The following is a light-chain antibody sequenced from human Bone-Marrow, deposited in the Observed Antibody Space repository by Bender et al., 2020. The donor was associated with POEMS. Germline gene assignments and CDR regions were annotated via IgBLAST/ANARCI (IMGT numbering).Light chain of an antibody. J-gene: IGLJ3*02. CDR2: SSH. V-gene: IGLV1-44*01. Sequence: QSVLTQPPSASGTPGQRVTISCSGGSSNIGAHAVNWYQPLPGTAPKLLIYSSHRRPSEVPDRFSGSRSGTSASLAISGLQSEDEAYYYCAVWEDSLNGWVFGGGTKLTVL. CDR1: SSNIGAHA. CDR3: AVWEDSLNGWV.